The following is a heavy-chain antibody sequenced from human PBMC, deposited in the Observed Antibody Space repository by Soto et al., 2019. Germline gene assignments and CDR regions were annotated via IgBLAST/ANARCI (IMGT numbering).Heavy chain of an antibody. CDR1: GGSISSYY. D-gene: IGHD3-10*01. CDR3: ARGRNYYGSGSYWGYYYMDV. CDR2: IYYSGST. V-gene: IGHV4-59*12. J-gene: IGHJ6*03. Sequence: SETLSLTCTVSGGSISSYYWSWIRQPPGKGLEWIGYIYYSGSTNYNPSLKSRVTISVDTSKNQFSLKLSSVTAADTAVYYCARGRNYYGSGSYWGYYYMDVWGKGTTVTAP.